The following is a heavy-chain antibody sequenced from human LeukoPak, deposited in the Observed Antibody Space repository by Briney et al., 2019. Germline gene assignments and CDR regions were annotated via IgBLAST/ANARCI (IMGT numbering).Heavy chain of an antibody. J-gene: IGHJ4*02. CDR3: ARAPLKAIGTNDY. Sequence: GGSLRLSCAATGFTFSSYWLNWVRQAPGKGLEWVANIKQDGSENHYVDSVKGRFTISRDNAKNSLYLQMNSLRAEDTAVYYCARAPLKAIGTNDYWGQGTLVTVSS. CDR2: IKQDGSEN. CDR1: GFTFSSYW. V-gene: IGHV3-7*01. D-gene: IGHD2-2*01.